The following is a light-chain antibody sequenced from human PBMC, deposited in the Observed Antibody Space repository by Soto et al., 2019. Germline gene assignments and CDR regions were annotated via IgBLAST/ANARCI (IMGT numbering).Light chain of an antibody. V-gene: IGKV3-20*01. J-gene: IGKJ1*01. CDR3: QQYGSSPRT. Sequence: EIVLTQSPGTQSLSPGEGATLSCRASQSVTSSYLAWYQQKPGQAPRLLIYGASSRAIDIPHRFSGSGSGTDFTLTINRLEPEDFAVYYCQQYGSSPRTFGQGTKVEIK. CDR1: QSVTSSY. CDR2: GAS.